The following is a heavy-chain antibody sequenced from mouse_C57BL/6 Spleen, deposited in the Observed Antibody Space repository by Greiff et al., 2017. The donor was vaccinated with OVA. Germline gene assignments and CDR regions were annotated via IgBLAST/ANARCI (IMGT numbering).Heavy chain of an antibody. Sequence: VQLQQPGTELVKPGASVKLSCKASGYTFTSYWMHWVKQRPGQGLEWIGNINPSNGGTNYNEKFKSKATLTVDKSSSTAYMQLSSLTSEDSAVYYCARWDYYGSTWYFDVWGTGTTVTFSS. J-gene: IGHJ1*03. CDR2: INPSNGGT. D-gene: IGHD1-1*01. V-gene: IGHV1-53*01. CDR3: ARWDYYGSTWYFDV. CDR1: GYTFTSYW.